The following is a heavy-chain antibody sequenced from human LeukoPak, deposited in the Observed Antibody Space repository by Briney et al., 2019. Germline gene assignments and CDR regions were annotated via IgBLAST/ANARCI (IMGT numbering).Heavy chain of an antibody. V-gene: IGHV3-7*01. CDR1: GFTFSSYW. J-gene: IGHJ2*01. Sequence: PGGSLRLSCAASGFTFSSYWMSWVRQAPGKGLEWVANIEQDGSEKYYVDSVKGRFTISRDNAKNSLYLQMNSLRAGDTAVYYCARSPISGYWYFDLWGRGTLVTVSS. D-gene: IGHD3-10*01. CDR3: ARSPISGYWYFDL. CDR2: IEQDGSEK.